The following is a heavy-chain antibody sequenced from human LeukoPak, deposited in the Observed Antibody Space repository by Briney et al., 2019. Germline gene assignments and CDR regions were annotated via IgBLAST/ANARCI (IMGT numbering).Heavy chain of an antibody. CDR3: ARGVVRGVITPNYYMDV. CDR1: LHTFSSYA. D-gene: IGHD3-10*01. CDR2: ISPMFGTA. Sequence: ASVKVSCKASLHTFSSYAISWVRQDPGQGLEWIGDISPMFGTANYAQKFQGRVTITTDESTSTAYMELSSLRSEDTAVYYCARGVVRGVITPNYYMDVWGKGTTVTVSS. J-gene: IGHJ6*03. V-gene: IGHV1-69*05.